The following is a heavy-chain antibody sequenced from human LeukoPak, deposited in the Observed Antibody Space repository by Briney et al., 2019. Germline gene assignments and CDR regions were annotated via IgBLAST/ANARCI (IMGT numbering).Heavy chain of an antibody. Sequence: GGSLRLSCAASGFTFSSYAMHWVRQAPGKGLEYVSAISSDGGSTYYANSVKGRFTISRDNSKNTLFLQMGSLRAEDMAVYYCARGGSIAARPIDYWGQGTLVTVSS. D-gene: IGHD6-6*01. CDR2: ISSDGGST. CDR3: ARGGSIAARPIDY. V-gene: IGHV3-64*01. CDR1: GFTFSSYA. J-gene: IGHJ4*02.